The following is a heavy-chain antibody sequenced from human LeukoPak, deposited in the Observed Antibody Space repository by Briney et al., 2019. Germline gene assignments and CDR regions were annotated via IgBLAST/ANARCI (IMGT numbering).Heavy chain of an antibody. V-gene: IGHV3-30*18. CDR3: AKVPTIVVDDYYYGMDV. J-gene: IGHJ6*02. CDR2: ISYDGSNK. CDR1: GFTFSSYG. Sequence: GGSLRLSCAASGFTFSSYGMHWVRQAPGKGLEWVAVISYDGSNKYYADSVKGRFTISRDNSKNTLYLQMNSLRAEDTAVYYCAKVPTIVVDDYYYGMDVWGQGTTVTVSS. D-gene: IGHD3-22*01.